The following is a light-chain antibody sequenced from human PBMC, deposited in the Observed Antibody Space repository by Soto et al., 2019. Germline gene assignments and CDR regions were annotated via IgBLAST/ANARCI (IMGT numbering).Light chain of an antibody. CDR2: DAY. V-gene: IGKV1-33*01. J-gene: IGKJ5*01. Sequence: DIQMTQSPSSLFASVGDRVTITCQATQDINIYLNWYQQKPGKAPNLLIYDAYNLETGVPSRFSGSGSGTHFTFTIRSLQTEDIGTYYCQQYDILPITFGRGTRLEIK. CDR3: QQYDILPIT. CDR1: QDINIY.